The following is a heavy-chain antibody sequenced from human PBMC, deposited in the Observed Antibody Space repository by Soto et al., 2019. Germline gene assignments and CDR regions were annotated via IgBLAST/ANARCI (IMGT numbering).Heavy chain of an antibody. Sequence: QLQLQESGPGLVKPSETLSLTCTVSGGSISSSSYYWGWIRQPPGKGLEWIGSIYYSGSTYYNPSLKRRVTRSVDTSKNQFSLKLSSVTAADTAVYYCARPRGYRYGYGYWGQGTLVTVSS. CDR2: IYYSGST. CDR3: ARPRGYRYGYGY. J-gene: IGHJ4*02. D-gene: IGHD5-18*01. CDR1: GGSISSSSYY. V-gene: IGHV4-39*01.